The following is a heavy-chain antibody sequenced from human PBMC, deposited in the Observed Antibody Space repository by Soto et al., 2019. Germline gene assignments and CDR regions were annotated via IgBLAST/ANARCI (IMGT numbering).Heavy chain of an antibody. CDR3: ARGHDYGDYVDYWYFDL. CDR1: GGSISSGDYY. Sequence: SETLSLTCTVSGGSISSGDYYWSWIRQPPGKGLEWIGYIYYSGSTYYNPSLESRVTISVDTSKNQFSLKLSSVTAADTAVYYCARGHDYGDYVDYWYFDLWGRGTLVTVSS. V-gene: IGHV4-30-4*01. CDR2: IYYSGST. J-gene: IGHJ2*01. D-gene: IGHD4-17*01.